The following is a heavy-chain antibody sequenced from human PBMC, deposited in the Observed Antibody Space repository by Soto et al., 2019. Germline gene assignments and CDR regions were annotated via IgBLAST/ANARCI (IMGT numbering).Heavy chain of an antibody. J-gene: IGHJ6*02. V-gene: IGHV3-7*01. Sequence: GGSLRLSCGASGFTFSSYWMSWVRQAPGKGLEWVANIKQDGSEKYYVDSVKGRFTISRDNAKNSLYLQMNSLRAEDTAVYYCARDGRASYGYYYGMDVWGQGTTVTVSS. CDR3: ARDGRASYGYYYGMDV. D-gene: IGHD5-18*01. CDR2: IKQDGSEK. CDR1: GFTFSSYW.